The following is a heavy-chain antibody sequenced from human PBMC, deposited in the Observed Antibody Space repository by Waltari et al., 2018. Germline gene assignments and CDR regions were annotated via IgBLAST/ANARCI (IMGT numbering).Heavy chain of an antibody. D-gene: IGHD5-12*01. V-gene: IGHV3-30*03. CDR3: ARVRIPLSHERGNDYEAFDV. J-gene: IGHJ3*01. CDR1: GFTFSNYG. Sequence: QVQLVESGGGVVPPGRSQRLSCAASGFTFSNYGIHRVRQAPGKGLEWVAVISYDGSNKYYVDSVKVRFTISRDNSKNTLYLQMNSLRAEDTAVYYCARVRIPLSHERGNDYEAFDVWGQGTMVTVSS. CDR2: ISYDGSNK.